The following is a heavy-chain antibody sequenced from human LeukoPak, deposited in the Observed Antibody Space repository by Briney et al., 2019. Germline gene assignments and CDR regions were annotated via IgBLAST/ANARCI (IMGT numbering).Heavy chain of an antibody. J-gene: IGHJ4*02. CDR1: GFTFSTYA. D-gene: IGHD1-26*01. Sequence: GGSLRLSCAASGFTFSTYAMSWVRQAPGKGLEWVSLISGSGGGTYYANSVKGRFTISRDNSKNTLYLQMDSLRTEDTAVYYCSKERATTTTFDYWGQGTLITVSS. V-gene: IGHV3-23*01. CDR2: ISGSGGGT. CDR3: SKERATTTTFDY.